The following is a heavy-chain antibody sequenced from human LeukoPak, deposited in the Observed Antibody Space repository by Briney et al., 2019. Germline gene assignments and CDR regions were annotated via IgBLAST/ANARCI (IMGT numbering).Heavy chain of an antibody. D-gene: IGHD1-26*01. CDR2: IYHSGST. Sequence: SETLSLTCAVSGGSISSGGYSWSWIRQPPGKGLEWIGYIYHSGSTYYNPSLKSRVTISVDRSKNQFSLKLSSVTAADTAVYYCASWEPTSSTFDYWGQGTLVTVSS. J-gene: IGHJ4*02. V-gene: IGHV4-30-2*01. CDR1: GGSISSGGYS. CDR3: ASWEPTSSTFDY.